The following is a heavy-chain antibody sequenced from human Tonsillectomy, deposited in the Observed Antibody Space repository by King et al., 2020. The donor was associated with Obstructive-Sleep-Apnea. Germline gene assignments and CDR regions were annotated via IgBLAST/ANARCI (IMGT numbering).Heavy chain of an antibody. CDR2: INHSGST. CDR3: ARGSGAAAVNWFDP. V-gene: IGHV4-34*01. Sequence: VQLQQWGAGLLKPSETLSLICAVYGGSFSDYYWSWIRQPPGKGLEWIGEINHSGSTNYNPSLKSRVTISADTSNNQFSLKFGSVTAADTAVYYCARGSGAAAVNWFDPWGQGTLVTVSS. CDR1: GGSFSDYY. J-gene: IGHJ5*02. D-gene: IGHD6-13*01.